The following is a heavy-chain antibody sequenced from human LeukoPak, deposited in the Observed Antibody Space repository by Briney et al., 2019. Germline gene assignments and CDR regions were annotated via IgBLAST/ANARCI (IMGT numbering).Heavy chain of an antibody. CDR2: IYSGGST. CDR1: GFTVSSNY. V-gene: IGHV3-66*02. J-gene: IGHJ4*02. D-gene: IGHD3-10*01. CDR3: ARGGSGSYIYYFDY. Sequence: GGSLRLSCAASGFTVSSNYMSWVRQAPGKGLEWVSVIYSGGSTYYADSVKGRFTISRDNSKNTLYLQMNSLRPEDTAVYYCARGGSGSYIYYFDYWGQGTLVTVSS.